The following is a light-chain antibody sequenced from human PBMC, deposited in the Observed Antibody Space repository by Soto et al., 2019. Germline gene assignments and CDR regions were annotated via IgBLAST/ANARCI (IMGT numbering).Light chain of an antibody. J-gene: IGKJ5*01. CDR2: DAS. CDR3: QQYENIPT. V-gene: IGKV1-33*01. CDR1: QNIKNY. Sequence: IQRTQSPSSMSPSVGDTVTVTCEASQNIKNYLNWYQQKPGRAPKLLIYDASNLEAGVPSRFRGSGSGTYFPFTISRMQPEDIATYYCQQYENIPTFGQGTRLEIK.